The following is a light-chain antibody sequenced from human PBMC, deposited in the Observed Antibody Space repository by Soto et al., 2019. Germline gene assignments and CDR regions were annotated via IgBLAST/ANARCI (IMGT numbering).Light chain of an antibody. CDR1: KNDLGVYDF. J-gene: IGLJ3*02. CDR2: EVV. Sequence: QSALTQPPSASGSPGQSVTISCTGTKNDLGVYDFVSWYQHHPGKAPRLIIYEVVQRPSGVPDRFSGSKSGNTASLTVSGLQAADEADYYCGTWDSSLSAPNWVFGGGTKLTVL. CDR3: GTWDSSLSAPNWV. V-gene: IGLV2-8*01.